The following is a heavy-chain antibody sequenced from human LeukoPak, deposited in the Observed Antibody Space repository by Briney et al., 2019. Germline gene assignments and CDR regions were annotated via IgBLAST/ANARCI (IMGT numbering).Heavy chain of an antibody. Sequence: SETLSLTCAVYGGSFSGYYWSWIRQPPGKGLEWIGEINHSGSTNYNPSLKSRVTISVDTSKNQFSLKLSSVTAADTAVYYCASQSNRIAVAGPQSHYWGQGTLVTVSS. CDR3: ASQSNRIAVAGPQSHY. V-gene: IGHV4-34*01. D-gene: IGHD6-19*01. CDR2: INHSGST. J-gene: IGHJ4*02. CDR1: GGSFSGYY.